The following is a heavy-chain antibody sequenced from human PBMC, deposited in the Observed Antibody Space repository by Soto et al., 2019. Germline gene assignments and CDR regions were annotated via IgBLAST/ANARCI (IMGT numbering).Heavy chain of an antibody. V-gene: IGHV3-30*03. J-gene: IGHJ6*02. CDR2: ISYDGSNK. CDR3: ARIIAARRERIYGMDV. CDR1: GFTFSSYG. D-gene: IGHD6-6*01. Sequence: GGSLRLSCAASGFTFSSYGMHWVRQAPGKGLEWVAVISYDGSNKYYADSVKGRFTISRDNSKNTLYLQMNSLRAEDTVVYYCARIIAARRERIYGMDVWGQGTMVTVSS.